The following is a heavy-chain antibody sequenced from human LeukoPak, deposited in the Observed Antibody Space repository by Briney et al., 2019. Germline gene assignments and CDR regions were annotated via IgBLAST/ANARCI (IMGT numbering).Heavy chain of an antibody. V-gene: IGHV3-49*03. Sequence: PGGSLRLSCTASGFTFGGYAMSWFRQAPGKGLEWVGFIRSKAYGGTTEYAASVKGRFTISRDNAKNSLYLQMNSLRAEDTAVYYCATSRTLDYWGQGTLVSVSS. D-gene: IGHD2-2*01. CDR1: GFTFGGYA. CDR2: IRSKAYGGTT. CDR3: ATSRTLDY. J-gene: IGHJ4*02.